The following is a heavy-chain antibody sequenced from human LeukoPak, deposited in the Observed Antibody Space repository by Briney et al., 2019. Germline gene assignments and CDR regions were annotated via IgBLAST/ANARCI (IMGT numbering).Heavy chain of an antibody. CDR1: GFTFSDYY. CDR3: ANNRYSSRWRGAFDV. J-gene: IGHJ3*01. V-gene: IGHV3-11*01. Sequence: PGGSLRLSCAASGFTFSDYYMSWIRQAPGKGLEWVSYISSSGSTIYYADSVKGRFTISRDNSKNTLYLQMNSLRAEDTAVYYCANNRYSSRWRGAFDVWGQGTMVTVSS. CDR2: ISSSGSTI. D-gene: IGHD6-13*01.